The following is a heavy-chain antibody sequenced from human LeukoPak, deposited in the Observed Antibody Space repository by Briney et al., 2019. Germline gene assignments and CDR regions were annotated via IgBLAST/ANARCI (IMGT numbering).Heavy chain of an antibody. CDR1: GCSMNSYY. Sequence: SETLSLTCAASGCSMNSYYRSWIRQPPGKGLEWIGHIYYAGSANYNPSLKSRVSISVDTSKNQFSLKLSSVTAADTAVYYCARGRIYYDSTGYAYWGQGTLVTVSS. D-gene: IGHD3-22*01. J-gene: IGHJ4*02. CDR3: ARGRIYYDSTGYAY. V-gene: IGHV4-59*01. CDR2: IYYAGSA.